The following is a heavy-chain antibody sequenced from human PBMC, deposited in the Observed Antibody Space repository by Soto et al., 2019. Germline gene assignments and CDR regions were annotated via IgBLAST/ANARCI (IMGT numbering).Heavy chain of an antibody. Sequence: QVQLVQSGAEVKKPGSSVKVSCKASGGTFSSYAISWVRQAPGQGLEWMGGIIPIFGTANYAQKFQGRVTITADESTSTAYMELSSLRSEDTAVYYCARVIEDSSSWAYYYYYGMDVWGQGTTVTVSS. CDR3: ARVIEDSSSWAYYYYYGMDV. J-gene: IGHJ6*02. CDR2: IIPIFGTA. CDR1: GGTFSSYA. D-gene: IGHD6-13*01. V-gene: IGHV1-69*12.